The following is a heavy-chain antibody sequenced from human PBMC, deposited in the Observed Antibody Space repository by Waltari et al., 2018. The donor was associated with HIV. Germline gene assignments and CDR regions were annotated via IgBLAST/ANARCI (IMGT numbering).Heavy chain of an antibody. J-gene: IGHJ3*01. Sequence: QLRLQESGSGLLQPSQPLSLTCNVSGGSVGSSGFSWRWIRQSPGKGLEWIGYIYYTGSTYYNPSLKSRVNISLDRSKNQFSLRLSYVSAADTAVYYCARDRFCNGNGCSPSDAFDVWGQGRMVTVSS. CDR3: ARDRFCNGNGCSPSDAFDV. CDR1: GGSVGSSGFS. CDR2: IYYTGST. V-gene: IGHV4-30-2*06. D-gene: IGHD2-15*01.